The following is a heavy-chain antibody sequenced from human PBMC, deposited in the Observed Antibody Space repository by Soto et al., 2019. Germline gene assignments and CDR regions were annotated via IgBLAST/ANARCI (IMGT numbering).Heavy chain of an antibody. V-gene: IGHV2-26*01. Sequence: QVTLQESGPVLVKTTATLTLTCAVSGFSLGNGGKGVTWIRQTPGRALEWLAHILPTDEKSYSTTQENRLVISKDNYRGQVVLTVTNVNPLDTATYYCSRIFGAGWSVGFRYYGMDVWGHGIAVTVSS. J-gene: IGHJ6*02. CDR2: ILPTDEK. D-gene: IGHD6-19*01. CDR1: GFSLGNGGKG. CDR3: SRIFGAGWSVGFRYYGMDV.